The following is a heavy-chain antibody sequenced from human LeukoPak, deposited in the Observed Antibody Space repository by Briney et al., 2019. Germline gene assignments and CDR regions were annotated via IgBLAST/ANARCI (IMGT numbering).Heavy chain of an antibody. CDR3: ARRPSSSWPSFDY. CDR1: GGSISSSSYY. D-gene: IGHD6-13*01. J-gene: IGHJ4*02. CDR2: IYYSGST. Sequence: SETLSLTCTVSGGSISSSSYYWGWIRQPPGKGLEWIGSIYYSGSTYYNPSLKSRVTISVDTSKNQFSLKLSSMTAADTAVYYCARRPSSSWPSFDYWGQGTLVTVSS. V-gene: IGHV4-39*01.